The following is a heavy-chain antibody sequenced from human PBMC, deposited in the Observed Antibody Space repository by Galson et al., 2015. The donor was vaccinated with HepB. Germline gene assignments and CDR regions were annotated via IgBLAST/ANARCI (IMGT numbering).Heavy chain of an antibody. D-gene: IGHD3-22*01. Sequence: SLRLSCAASGLTFSSYWMSWVRQAPGKGLEWVANIEQDGSEKYYVDSVKGRFTISRDNAKNSLYLQMNSLRAEDTAVYYCARETDYYDSIQPGPPPAYFDYWGQGTLVTVSS. CDR3: ARETDYYDSIQPGPPPAYFDY. CDR1: GLTFSSYW. V-gene: IGHV3-7*03. CDR2: IEQDGSEK. J-gene: IGHJ4*02.